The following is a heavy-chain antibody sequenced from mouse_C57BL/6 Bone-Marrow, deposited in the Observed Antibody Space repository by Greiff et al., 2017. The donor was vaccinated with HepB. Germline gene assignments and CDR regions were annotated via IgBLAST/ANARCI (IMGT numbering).Heavy chain of an antibody. CDR2: IGPSDSYT. D-gene: IGHD3-2*02. CDR1: GYTFTSYW. J-gene: IGHJ3*01. Sequence: QVQLQQPGAELVMPGASVKLSCKASGYTFTSYWMHWVKQSPGQGLEWIGEIGPSDSYTNYNQKFKGQSTLTVDKTSSTDYMQLSSLTSEDSAVYYCARWSSSGFAYWGQGTLVTVSA. CDR3: ARWSSSGFAY. V-gene: IGHV1-69*01.